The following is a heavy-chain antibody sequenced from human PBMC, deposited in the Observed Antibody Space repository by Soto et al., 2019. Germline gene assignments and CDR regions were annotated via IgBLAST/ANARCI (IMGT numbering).Heavy chain of an antibody. CDR3: ARLASGWQYYYFDF. Sequence: SETLSLTCAVYGVSFSPYFWSWIRQPPGKGLEWIGEINHSGSTNYNPSLTRRATLSVDTSKNQVSLKLTSVTAADTAVYYCARLASGWQYYYFDFWGRDTPVTVSS. D-gene: IGHD6-19*01. J-gene: IGHJ2*01. V-gene: IGHV4-34*01. CDR2: INHSGST. CDR1: GVSFSPYF.